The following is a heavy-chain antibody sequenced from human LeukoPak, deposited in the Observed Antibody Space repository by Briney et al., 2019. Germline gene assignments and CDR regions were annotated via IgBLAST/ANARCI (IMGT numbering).Heavy chain of an antibody. CDR1: GFTFISYT. D-gene: IGHD1-7*01. Sequence: KPGGSLRLSCAASGFTFISYTMNWVRQAPGKGLEWVSSISGSSSNIYYADSVKGRFTISRDNAKNTLYLQMNSLRAEDTAVYYCATAGNYRFDYWGQGTLVTVSS. V-gene: IGHV3-21*01. CDR2: ISGSSSNI. CDR3: ATAGNYRFDY. J-gene: IGHJ4*02.